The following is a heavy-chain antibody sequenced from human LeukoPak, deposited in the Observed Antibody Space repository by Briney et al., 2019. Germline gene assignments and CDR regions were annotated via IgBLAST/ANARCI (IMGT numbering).Heavy chain of an antibody. J-gene: IGHJ4*02. V-gene: IGHV4-39*07. CDR3: ARGGVGVLRFLEWLLPLDY. CDR2: INHSGST. D-gene: IGHD3-3*01. Sequence: SETLSLTCTVSGGSISSGSYYWSWIRQPPGKGLEWIGEINHSGSTNYNPSLKSRVTISVDTSKNQFSLKLSSVTAADTAVYYCARGGVGVLRFLEWLLPLDYWGQGTLVTVSS. CDR1: GGSISSGSYY.